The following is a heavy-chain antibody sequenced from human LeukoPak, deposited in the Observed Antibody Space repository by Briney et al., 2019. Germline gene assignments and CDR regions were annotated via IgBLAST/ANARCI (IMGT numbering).Heavy chain of an antibody. D-gene: IGHD2-15*01. CDR3: AARPGEVAVPYDY. CDR1: GFTFSTYA. V-gene: IGHV3-23*01. Sequence: PGGSLRLPCAASGFTFSTYAMTWVRQAPGKGLEWVSLISRGGDVTYYADSVKGRFTISRDSSKNTLYLQMHSLRAEDTAVYYCAARPGEVAVPYDYWGQGTLVTVSS. CDR2: ISRGGDVT. J-gene: IGHJ4*02.